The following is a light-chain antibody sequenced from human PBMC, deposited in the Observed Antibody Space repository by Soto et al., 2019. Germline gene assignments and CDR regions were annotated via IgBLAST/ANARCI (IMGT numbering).Light chain of an antibody. CDR2: RNS. V-gene: IGLV1-47*01. CDR3: ATWDDSLSGRV. CDR1: SSNIGSNS. J-gene: IGLJ3*02. Sequence: QSVLTQPPSASGTPGQRVTISCSGSSSNIGSNSVYLYQQVPGTAPKVLIYRNSQRPSGVPDRFSGSNSGTSASLAISGLLSEDEADYYCATWDDSLSGRVFGGGTKLTVL.